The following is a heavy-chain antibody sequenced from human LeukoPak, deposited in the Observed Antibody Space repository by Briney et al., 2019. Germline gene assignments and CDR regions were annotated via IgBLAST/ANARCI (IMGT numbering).Heavy chain of an antibody. D-gene: IGHD6-13*01. CDR2: INTNTGNP. CDR1: GYTFTSYA. CDR3: ARGNSSWDVGVSDY. Sequence: ASVKVSCNASGYTFTSYAMNWVRQAPGQGLEWMGWINTNTGNPTYAQGFTGRFVFSLDTSVSTAYLQISSLKAEDTAVYYCARGNSSWDVGVSDYWGQGTLVTVSS. J-gene: IGHJ4*02. V-gene: IGHV7-4-1*02.